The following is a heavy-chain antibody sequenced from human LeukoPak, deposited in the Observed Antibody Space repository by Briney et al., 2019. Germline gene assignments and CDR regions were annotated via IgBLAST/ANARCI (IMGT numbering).Heavy chain of an antibody. V-gene: IGHV3-48*02. CDR3: ALLPLRIFPDVFDL. D-gene: IGHD3-3*01. Sequence: PGGSLRLSCAASGFTVSGYSMNWVRQAPGKGLEWISYISSTTSTIYYADSVEGRFTISRDNAKNSLYLQMNSLRDEDTAVYYCALLPLRIFPDVFDLWGQGTMVTVSS. J-gene: IGHJ3*01. CDR1: GFTVSGYS. CDR2: ISSTTSTI.